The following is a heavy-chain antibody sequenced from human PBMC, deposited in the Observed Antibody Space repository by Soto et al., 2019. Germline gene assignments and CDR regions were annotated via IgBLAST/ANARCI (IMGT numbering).Heavy chain of an antibody. CDR3: VTRFNAVATPRFDF. V-gene: IGHV3-15*04. J-gene: IGHJ4*02. Sequence: GKGLEWVGQIDSKIDADKTGLAAPVKGRFTLSRDDSKNTVYLQMNGLEIEDTAMYFCVTRFNAVATPRFDFWGQGLFVTLPS. CDR2: IDSKIDADKT. D-gene: IGHD2-15*01.